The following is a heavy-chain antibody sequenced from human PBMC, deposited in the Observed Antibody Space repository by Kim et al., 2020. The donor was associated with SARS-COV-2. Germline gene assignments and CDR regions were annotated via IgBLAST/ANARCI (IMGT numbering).Heavy chain of an antibody. CDR2: IIPIFGTA. V-gene: IGHV1-69*13. CDR1: GGTFSSYA. D-gene: IGHD1-1*01. J-gene: IGHJ6*02. Sequence: SVKVSCKASGGTFSSYAISWVRQAPGQGLEWMGGIIPIFGTANYAQKFQGRVTITADESTSTAYMELSSLRSEDTAVYYCAGVPTSYYYYGMDVWGQGTTVTVSS. CDR3: AGVPTSYYYYGMDV.